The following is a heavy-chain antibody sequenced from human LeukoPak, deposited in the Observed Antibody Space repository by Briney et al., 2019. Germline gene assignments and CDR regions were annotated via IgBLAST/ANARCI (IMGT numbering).Heavy chain of an antibody. CDR1: GFTFSNSA. CDR2: LSGSGITT. V-gene: IGHV3-23*01. J-gene: IGHJ3*02. CDR3: AKELLWFGELLSDDAFDI. D-gene: IGHD3-10*01. Sequence: GGSLRLSCAASGFTFSNSAMSWVRQAPGKGLEWVSTLSGSGITTYYADSVKGRFTISRDNSKNTLYLQMNSLRVEDTAVYYCAKELLWFGELLSDDAFDIWGQGTMVTVSS.